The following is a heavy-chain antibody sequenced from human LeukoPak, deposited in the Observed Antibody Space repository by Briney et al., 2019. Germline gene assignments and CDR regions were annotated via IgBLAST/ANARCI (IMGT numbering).Heavy chain of an antibody. CDR2: ISANGRII. CDR3: AREAGYCSTTSCPRPNGRVWAY. Sequence: GGSLRLSCAASGFTFSSYEMNWVRQAPGKGLEWVSYISANGRIIYNADSVKGRFTISRDNAENSLYLQMNSLRAEDTAVYYCAREAGYCSTTSCPRPNGRVWAYWGQGTLVTVSS. V-gene: IGHV3-48*03. J-gene: IGHJ4*02. CDR1: GFTFSSYE. D-gene: IGHD2-2*01.